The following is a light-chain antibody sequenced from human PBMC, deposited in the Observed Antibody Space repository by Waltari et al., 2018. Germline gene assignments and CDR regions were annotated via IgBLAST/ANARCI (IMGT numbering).Light chain of an antibody. J-gene: IGKJ2*01. V-gene: IGKV3-15*01. CDR2: AAS. Sequence: EIVMTQSPATLCVSAGETVTLSCRASQSVGGNLAWYQQKPGQAPRLLIYAASTRATGIPGRFSGSGSGTEFTLTISSLQSEDFAIYYCQQYNNWPPQDAFGQGTKLEIK. CDR1: QSVGGN. CDR3: QQYNNWPPQDA.